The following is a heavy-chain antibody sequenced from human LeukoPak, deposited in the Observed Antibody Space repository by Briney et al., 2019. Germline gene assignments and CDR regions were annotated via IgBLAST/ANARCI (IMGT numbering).Heavy chain of an antibody. CDR2: ISGSDGST. V-gene: IGHV3-23*01. CDR1: GFTFSSNA. CDR3: AKVETSGGANCYALDY. Sequence: GGSLRLSCAASGFTFSSNAMTWVRQAPDKGLEWVSAISGSDGSTYYADSVKGRFTISRDDSQNTLYLQMNSLSAEDTAVYYCAKVETSGGANCYALDYWGQGTLVTVSS. J-gene: IGHJ4*02. D-gene: IGHD2-2*01.